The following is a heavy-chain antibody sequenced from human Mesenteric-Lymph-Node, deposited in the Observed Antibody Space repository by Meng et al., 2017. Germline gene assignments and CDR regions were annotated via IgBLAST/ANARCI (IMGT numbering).Heavy chain of an antibody. J-gene: IGHJ5*02. V-gene: IGHV4-34*01. D-gene: IGHD3-10*01. CDR1: GGSFSGYY. Sequence: QVQRQESGPGLVQPSETLSLTCAVYGGSFSGYYWSWIRQPPGKGLEWIGEINHSGSTNYNPSLKSRVTISVDTSKNQFSLKLSSVTAADTAVYYCARGLVRGVIIINWFDPWGQGTLVTVSS. CDR2: INHSGST. CDR3: ARGLVRGVIIINWFDP.